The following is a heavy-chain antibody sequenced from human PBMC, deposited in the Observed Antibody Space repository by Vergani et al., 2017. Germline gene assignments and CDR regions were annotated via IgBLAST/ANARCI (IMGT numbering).Heavy chain of an antibody. CDR3: AGDTHSWQRAHR. CDR1: GYAISRDTYS. CDR2: VYYSVTT. D-gene: IGHD6-13*01. J-gene: IGHJ5*02. V-gene: IGHV4-30-2*01. Sequence: QLQLQESDSRLVNPSQTLSLTCTLSGYAISRDTYSWNWVRQPPGKPLEWIGYVYYSVTTHYNPPLAGRVTMSIDKSKNHFSLTLTSVTAADSALYYCAGDTHSWQRAHRWAQGLLVSVSS.